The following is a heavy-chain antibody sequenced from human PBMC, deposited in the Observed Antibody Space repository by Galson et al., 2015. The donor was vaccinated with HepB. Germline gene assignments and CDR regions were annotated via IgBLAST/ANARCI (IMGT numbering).Heavy chain of an antibody. J-gene: IGHJ3*01. D-gene: IGHD2/OR15-2a*01. V-gene: IGHV3-33*01. CDR3: ARGDEVADPFSHGFDL. Sequence: SLRLSCAASGFSFSAYGMHWVRQTPGKGLEWVAVMSNSGTFIRYADSMEGRFTISRDNSKNILYLQMNSLRAEDTAIYYCARGDEVADPFSHGFDLWGQGTTVAVSS. CDR1: GFSFSAYG. CDR2: MSNSGTFI.